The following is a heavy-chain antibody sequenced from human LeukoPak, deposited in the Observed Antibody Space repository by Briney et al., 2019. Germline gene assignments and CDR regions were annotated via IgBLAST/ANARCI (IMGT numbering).Heavy chain of an antibody. CDR3: ARDRIVIGPTPRINWFAP. CDR1: GYTFTGYY. CDR2: INPNSGDT. J-gene: IGHJ5*02. V-gene: IGHV1-2*02. Sequence: ASVKVSCKASGYTFTGYYIHWVRQAPGQGLEWMGWINPNSGDTNYAQTFQGRVTMTRDTSISTAYMELSSLRSDDTAVYYCARDRIVIGPTPRINWFAPWGQGTLVTVSS. D-gene: IGHD2/OR15-2a*01.